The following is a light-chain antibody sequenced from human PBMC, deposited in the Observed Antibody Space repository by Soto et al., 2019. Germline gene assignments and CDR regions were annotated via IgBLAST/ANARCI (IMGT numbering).Light chain of an antibody. CDR1: SSNIGAGYD. CDR3: QSYDSSLRVV. Sequence: QSVLTQPPSVSGAPGQRVTISCTGSSSNIGAGYDVHWYQQLPGTAPKLLIYGNSNRPSGVPDRFSGSKSGTSASLANTGLQAEDEADYYCQSYDSSLRVVFGGGTKVTVL. J-gene: IGLJ2*01. CDR2: GNS. V-gene: IGLV1-40*01.